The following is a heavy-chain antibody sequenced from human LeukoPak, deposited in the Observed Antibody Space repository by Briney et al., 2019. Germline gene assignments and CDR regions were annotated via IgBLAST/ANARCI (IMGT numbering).Heavy chain of an antibody. J-gene: IGHJ6*04. CDR2: ISAYNGNT. CDR1: GYTFTSYG. D-gene: IGHD3-16*02. V-gene: IGHV1-18*04. Sequence: GASVTVSFKGSGYTFTSYGISWGRQAPGQGLERMGWISAYNGNTNYAQKLQGRVIITTDTSTSTAYMELSSLRSDDTAVYYCARFIESSAYDYVWGSYRSSYGMDVWGKGTTVTVSS. CDR3: ARFIESSAYDYVWGSYRSSYGMDV.